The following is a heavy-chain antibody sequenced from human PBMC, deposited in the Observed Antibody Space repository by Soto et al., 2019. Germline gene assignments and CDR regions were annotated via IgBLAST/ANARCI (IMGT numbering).Heavy chain of an antibody. J-gene: IGHJ4*02. V-gene: IGHV4-61*08. CDR2: MYFTGST. CDR1: GGSVSSGGYY. CDR3: VRDTNVRYYDAPY. Sequence: SETLSLTCTVSGGSVSSGGYYWSWIRQPPGTGLEWIGYMYFTGSTNYNPSLKSRVTISVDTSNNQFSLKLRSVTAADTAVYYCVRDTNVRYYDAPYWGQGTLVTVSS. D-gene: IGHD3-16*01.